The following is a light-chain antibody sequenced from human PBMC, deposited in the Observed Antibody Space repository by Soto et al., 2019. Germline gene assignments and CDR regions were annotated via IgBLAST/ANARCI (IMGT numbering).Light chain of an antibody. Sequence: ELVLTQSPATLSLSPGDRATLSCRASQSVSSHFAWYQQKSGQAPRLLIYDASKRATGIPARFSGSGSGTDFTLTTSSLEPEDFAVYYCQQRSNWPTFGQGTRLEIK. CDR2: DAS. CDR3: QQRSNWPT. CDR1: QSVSSH. V-gene: IGKV3-11*01. J-gene: IGKJ5*01.